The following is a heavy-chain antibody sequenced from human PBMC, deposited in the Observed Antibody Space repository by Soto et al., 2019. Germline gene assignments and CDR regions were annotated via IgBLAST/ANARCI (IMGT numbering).Heavy chain of an antibody. J-gene: IGHJ4*02. CDR3: ARQRYSSSSSRYFDY. Sequence: EVQLVESGGGLVKPGGSLRLSCAASGFTFSSYSMNWVRQAPGKGLEWVSSISSSSSYIYYADSVKGRFTISRDNAKNSLYLQMNSLRAEDTAVYYCARQRYSSSSSRYFDYWGQGTLVTVSS. D-gene: IGHD6-6*01. CDR2: ISSSSSYI. V-gene: IGHV3-21*01. CDR1: GFTFSSYS.